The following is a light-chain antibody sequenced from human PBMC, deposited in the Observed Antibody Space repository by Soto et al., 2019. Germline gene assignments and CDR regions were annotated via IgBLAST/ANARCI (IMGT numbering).Light chain of an antibody. CDR3: QQYGSSLRT. Sequence: EIVLTQSPGTLSLSPGERATLSCRASQSVSSSYLAWYQQKPGQAPRLLIYGESSRATGIPDRFSGSGSATDFTLTISRLEPEEFAVYYCQQYGSSLRTFGQGTKVEIK. CDR2: GES. J-gene: IGKJ1*01. CDR1: QSVSSSY. V-gene: IGKV3-20*01.